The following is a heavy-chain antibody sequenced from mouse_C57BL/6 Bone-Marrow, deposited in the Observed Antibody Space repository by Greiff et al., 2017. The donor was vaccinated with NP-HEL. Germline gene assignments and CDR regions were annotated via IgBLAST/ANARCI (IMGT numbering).Heavy chain of an antibody. CDR3: AREGDYYGSSYRFAY. Sequence: QVQLQQPGAELVKPGASVKLSCKASGYTFTSYWMHWVTQRPGQGLEWIGMIHPNSGSTNYNEKFKSKATLTVDKSSSTAYMQLSSRTSEDSAVYYCAREGDYYGSSYRFAYWGQGTLVTVSA. J-gene: IGHJ3*01. D-gene: IGHD1-1*01. CDR2: IHPNSGST. V-gene: IGHV1-64*01. CDR1: GYTFTSYW.